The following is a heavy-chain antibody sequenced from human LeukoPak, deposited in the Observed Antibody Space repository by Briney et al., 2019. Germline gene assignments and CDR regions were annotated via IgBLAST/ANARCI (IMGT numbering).Heavy chain of an antibody. V-gene: IGHV4-30-2*01. D-gene: IGHD2-15*01. CDR2: IYHSGST. CDR3: ARAPVVSGHFDY. Sequence: SQTLSLTCAVSGGSISSGGYSWSWIRQPPGKGLEWIGYIYHSGSTYYNPSLKGRVTISVDRSKNQFSLKLSSVTAADTAVYYCARAPVVSGHFDYWGQGTLVTVSS. CDR1: GGSISSGGYS. J-gene: IGHJ4*02.